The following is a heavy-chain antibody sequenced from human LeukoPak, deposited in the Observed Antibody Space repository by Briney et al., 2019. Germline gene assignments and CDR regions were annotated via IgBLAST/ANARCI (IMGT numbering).Heavy chain of an antibody. J-gene: IGHJ3*02. Sequence: GESLKISCKGSGYSFTNYWIGWVGQMPGKGLEWMGIIYPGDSDTRYSPSFQGQVTISADKSISTAYLQWSSLKASDTAMYYCARLSGSYYSLGAFDIWGQGTMVTVSS. V-gene: IGHV5-51*01. CDR2: IYPGDSDT. D-gene: IGHD1-26*01. CDR1: GYSFTNYW. CDR3: ARLSGSYYSLGAFDI.